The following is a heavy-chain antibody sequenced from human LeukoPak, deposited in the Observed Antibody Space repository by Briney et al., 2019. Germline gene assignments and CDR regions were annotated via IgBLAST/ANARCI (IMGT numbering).Heavy chain of an antibody. D-gene: IGHD3-22*01. V-gene: IGHV1-69*04. CDR1: GGTFSSYA. CDR2: IIPILGIA. CDR3: ARAYDSSGYYPY. J-gene: IGHJ4*02. Sequence: SVKVSCKASGGTFSSYAISWVRPAPGQGLEWMGRIIPILGIANYAQKFQGRVTITADKSTSTAYMELSSLRSEDTAVYYCARAYDSSGYYPYWGQGTLVTVSS.